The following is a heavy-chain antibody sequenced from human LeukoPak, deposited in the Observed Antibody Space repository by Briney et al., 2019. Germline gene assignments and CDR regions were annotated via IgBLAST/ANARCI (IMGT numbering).Heavy chain of an antibody. D-gene: IGHD6-13*01. J-gene: IGHJ4*02. CDR1: GFTFSSYA. Sequence: GGSLRLSCEASGFTFSSYAMHWVRQAPGEGLEWVAVISYDGINKHNADSVKGRIIISRDNSKNTLYLQLNNLRAEDTAMYYCAREQQQLADYWGQGTLVTVSS. V-gene: IGHV3-30-3*01. CDR3: AREQQQLADY. CDR2: ISYDGINK.